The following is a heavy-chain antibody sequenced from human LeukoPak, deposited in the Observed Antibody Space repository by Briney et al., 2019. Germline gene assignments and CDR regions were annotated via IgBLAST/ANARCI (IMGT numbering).Heavy chain of an antibody. CDR2: IYSGGCT. D-gene: IGHD6-6*01. V-gene: IGHV3-53*01. J-gene: IGHJ5*02. Sequence: GGSLRLSCAASGFTVSSNYMSWVRQAPGKGLEWVSVIYSGGCTYYADSVKGRFTISRDNSKNTLYLQMNSLRAEDTAVYYCARDHSSSTFDPWGQGTLVTVSS. CDR1: GFTVSSNY. CDR3: ARDHSSSTFDP.